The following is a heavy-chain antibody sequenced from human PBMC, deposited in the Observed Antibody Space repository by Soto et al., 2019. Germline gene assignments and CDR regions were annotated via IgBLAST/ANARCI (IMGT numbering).Heavy chain of an antibody. CDR3: ARGAGIVVVVAATRFDY. J-gene: IGHJ4*02. CDR2: ISSNGGST. CDR1: GFTFSSYA. V-gene: IGHV3-64*01. Sequence: EVQLVESGGGLVQPGGSLRLSCAASGFTFSSYAMHWVRQAPGKGLEYVSAISSNGGSTYYANSVKGRFTISRANSKNTLYSQRGSLRAEDMAVYYCARGAGIVVVVAATRFDYWGQGTLVSVSS. D-gene: IGHD2-15*01.